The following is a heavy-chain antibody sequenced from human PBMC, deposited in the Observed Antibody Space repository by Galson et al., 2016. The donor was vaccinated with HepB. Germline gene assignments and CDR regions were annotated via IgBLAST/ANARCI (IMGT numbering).Heavy chain of an antibody. CDR1: GFSFSDHY. V-gene: IGHV3-11*05. D-gene: IGHD2-21*02. CDR2: ISSSSSYT. Sequence: SLRLSCAASGFSFSDHYMSWIRQAPGKGLEWVSYISSSSSYTKDADSVKGRFTISRDNAKNSLYLHMNSLRVEDTAVYYCARVAGRVVTAIIDYWGQGILVTVSS. CDR3: ARVAGRVVTAIIDY. J-gene: IGHJ4*02.